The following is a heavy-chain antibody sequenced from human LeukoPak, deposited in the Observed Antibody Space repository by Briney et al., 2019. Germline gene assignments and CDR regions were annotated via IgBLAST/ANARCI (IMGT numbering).Heavy chain of an antibody. CDR2: IYYSGST. Sequence: SETLSLTCTVSGGSISSSSYYWGWIRQPPGKGLERIGSIYYSGSTYYNPSLKSRVTISVDTSKNQFSLKLSSVTAADTAVYYCAQTVSGSYSRTGFFDYWGQGTLVTVSS. CDR1: GGSISSSSYY. CDR3: AQTVSGSYSRTGFFDY. V-gene: IGHV4-39*01. J-gene: IGHJ4*02. D-gene: IGHD1-26*01.